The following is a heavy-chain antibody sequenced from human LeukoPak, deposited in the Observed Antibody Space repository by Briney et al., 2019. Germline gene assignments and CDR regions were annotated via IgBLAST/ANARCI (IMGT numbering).Heavy chain of an antibody. J-gene: IGHJ5*02. Sequence: SVTVSCKASGDILRSYSINWVRQAPGQGLEWMGGIIPMFGTTNYAQKFQGRVTITADKSTSTVYMELSRLRSEDTAVYYCAREAITIFGVVRTQTTYGPHRFDPWGQGTLVTVSS. CDR3: AREAITIFGVVRTQTTYGPHRFDP. D-gene: IGHD3-3*01. V-gene: IGHV1-69*06. CDR2: IIPMFGTT. CDR1: GDILRSYS.